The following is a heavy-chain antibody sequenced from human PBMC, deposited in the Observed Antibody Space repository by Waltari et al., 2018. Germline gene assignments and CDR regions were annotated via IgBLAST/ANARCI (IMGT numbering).Heavy chain of an antibody. Sequence: EVQLVESGGGLVQPGGSLRLSCAAYGFTFGGAWMSWVRQPPGKGLEWVANINPDESQKYYVDSMRGRFTVSRDNAKNSLYLQMDSLRAEDTAVYYCARDFSRGYPYWGQGTLVTVSS. CDR2: INPDESQK. D-gene: IGHD3-22*01. CDR1: GFTFGGAW. J-gene: IGHJ4*02. V-gene: IGHV3-7*03. CDR3: ARDFSRGYPY.